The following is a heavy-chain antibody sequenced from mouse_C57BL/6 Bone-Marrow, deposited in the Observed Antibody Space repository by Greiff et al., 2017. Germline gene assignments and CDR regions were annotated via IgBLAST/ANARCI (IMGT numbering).Heavy chain of an antibody. Sequence: VKLMESGPGLVQPSQCLSITCTASGFSLTSYGVHWVRQSPGKGLEWLGVIWRGGSTDYNAAFMSRLSITKDNSKSQVFFKMNSLQADDTAIYCCAKGAGAYWGQGTLVTVSA. CDR1: GFSLTSYG. CDR3: AKGAGAY. V-gene: IGHV2-5*01. J-gene: IGHJ3*01. D-gene: IGHD6-1*01. CDR2: IWRGGST.